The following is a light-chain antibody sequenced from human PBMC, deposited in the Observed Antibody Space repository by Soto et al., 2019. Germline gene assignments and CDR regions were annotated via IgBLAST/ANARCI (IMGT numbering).Light chain of an antibody. CDR3: SSYTSSSTVV. CDR2: DVT. Sequence: QSALTQPASVSGSPGQSITISCTGTSSDVGGYNCVSWYQQHPGKAPKLMIYDVTDRPSGVSNRFSGSKSGNTASLTISGLQAEDEADYYCSSYTSSSTVVFGGGTKL. V-gene: IGLV2-14*01. J-gene: IGLJ2*01. CDR1: SSDVGGYNC.